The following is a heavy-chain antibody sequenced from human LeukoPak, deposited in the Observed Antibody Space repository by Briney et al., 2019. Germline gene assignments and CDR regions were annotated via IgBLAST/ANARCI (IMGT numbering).Heavy chain of an antibody. V-gene: IGHV1-69*05. CDR3: ARDSPVYSGSYSSAPDY. CDR2: IIPIFGTA. CDR1: GGTFSSYA. D-gene: IGHD1-26*01. J-gene: IGHJ4*02. Sequence: ASVKVSCKASGGTFSSYAISWVRQAPGQGLEWMGGIIPIFGTANYAQKFQGRVTITTDESTSTAYMELSSLRSEDTAVYYCARDSPVYSGSYSSAPDYWGQGTLVTVSS.